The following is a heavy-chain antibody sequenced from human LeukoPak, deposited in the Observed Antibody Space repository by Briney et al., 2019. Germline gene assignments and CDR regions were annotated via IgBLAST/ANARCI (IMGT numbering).Heavy chain of an antibody. V-gene: IGHV1-2*02. CDR3: AMPGIAAAGTRPERFAFDI. CDR2: INPNSGGT. CDR1: GYTFTGYY. Sequence: ASVKVSCKASGYTFTGYYMQWVRPAPGQGLEGMGWINPNSGGTNYAQKFQGRVTMTRDTSISTAYMELSRLRSDDTAVYYCAMPGIAAAGTRPERFAFDIWGQGTMVTVSS. D-gene: IGHD6-13*01. J-gene: IGHJ3*02.